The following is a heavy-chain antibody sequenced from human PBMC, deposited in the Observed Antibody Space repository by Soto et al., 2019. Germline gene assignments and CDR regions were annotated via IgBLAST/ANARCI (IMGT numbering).Heavy chain of an antibody. CDR3: ARDGAVAGTTYYYYGMDV. V-gene: IGHV1-18*01. CDR1: GYTFTSYG. Sequence: ASVKVSCKASGYTFTSYGISWVRQAPGQGLEWMGWISAYNGNTNYAQKLQGRVTMTTDTSTSTAYMELRSLRSDDTAVYHCARDGAVAGTTYYYYGMDVWGQGTTVTVSS. J-gene: IGHJ6*02. CDR2: ISAYNGNT. D-gene: IGHD6-19*01.